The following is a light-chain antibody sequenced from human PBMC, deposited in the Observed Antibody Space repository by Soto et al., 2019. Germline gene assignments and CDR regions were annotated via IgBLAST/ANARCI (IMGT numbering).Light chain of an antibody. V-gene: IGKV2-28*01. Sequence: DIVMTQSPLSLSVTPGEPASISCRCSQSLLHSNGFNYLDWYLQKPGQSPQLLIYLGSNRASGVPDRFSGSGSGTDFTLKISRVEAEDVGVYYCMQALQTPRLTFGGGTKVEIK. J-gene: IGKJ4*01. CDR1: QSLLHSNGFNY. CDR3: MQALQTPRLT. CDR2: LGS.